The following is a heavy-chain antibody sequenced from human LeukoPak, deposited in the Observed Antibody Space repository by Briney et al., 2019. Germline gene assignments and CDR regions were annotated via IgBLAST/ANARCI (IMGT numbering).Heavy chain of an antibody. J-gene: IGHJ4*02. CDR1: GGSFSGYY. V-gene: IGHV4-34*01. CDR2: INHSGST. CDR3: ARGKVSDY. Sequence: PSETLSLTCAVYGGSFSGYYWSWIRQPPGKGLEWIGEINHSGSTNYNPSLKSRVTISVDTSKNQFSLKLSSVTAADTAVYYCARGKVSDYWGQGTLVTVSP.